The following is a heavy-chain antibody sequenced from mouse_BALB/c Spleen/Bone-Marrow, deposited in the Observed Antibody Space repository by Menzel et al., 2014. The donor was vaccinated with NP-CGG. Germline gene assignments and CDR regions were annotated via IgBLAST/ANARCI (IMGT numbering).Heavy chain of an antibody. CDR1: GYTFTSYY. Sequence: QVHVKQSGPELVKPGASVRISCKASGYTFTSYYIHWVKQRPGQGLEWIGWIYPGNVNTKYNEKFKGKATLTADKSSSTAYMQLSGLTSEDSAVYFCARWVVGRDYAMDYWGQGTSVTVSS. V-gene: IGHV1S56*01. CDR2: IYPGNVNT. CDR3: ARWVVGRDYAMDY. D-gene: IGHD1-1*01. J-gene: IGHJ4*01.